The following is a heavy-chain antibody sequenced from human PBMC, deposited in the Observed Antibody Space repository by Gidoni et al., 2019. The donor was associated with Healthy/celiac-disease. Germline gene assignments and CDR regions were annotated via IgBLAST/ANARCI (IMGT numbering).Heavy chain of an antibody. CDR1: GGPVSSGSYY. J-gene: IGHJ3*02. V-gene: IGHV4-61*01. CDR2: IYYSGST. D-gene: IGHD5-12*01. CDR3: ARDEGRDGYNSDAFDI. Sequence: QVQLQESVPGLVKPSETLSLTCTVSGGPVSSGSYYWSWIRQPPGKGLEWIGYIYYSGSTNYNPSLKSRVTISVDTSKNQFSLKLSSVTAADTAVYYCARDEGRDGYNSDAFDIWGQGTMVTVSS.